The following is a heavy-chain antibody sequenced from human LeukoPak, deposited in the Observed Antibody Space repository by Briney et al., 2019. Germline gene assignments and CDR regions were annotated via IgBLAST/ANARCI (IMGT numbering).Heavy chain of an antibody. CDR2: INPNSGGT. V-gene: IGHV1/OR15-1*01. CDR3: ARVRGGSAANWFDP. D-gene: IGHD2-15*01. J-gene: IGHJ5*02. Sequence: ASVKVSCKASGYIFTDYYMHWVRQAPGQELGWMGRINPNSGGTNYAQKFQGRVTMTRDTSISTAYTELSSLRSEDTATYYCARVRGGSAANWFDPWGQGTLVTVSS. CDR1: GYIFTDYY.